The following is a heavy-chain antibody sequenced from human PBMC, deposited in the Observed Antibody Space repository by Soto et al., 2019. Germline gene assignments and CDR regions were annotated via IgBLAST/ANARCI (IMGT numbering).Heavy chain of an antibody. D-gene: IGHD3-3*01. V-gene: IGHV4-59*01. CDR3: ARGILIYDFWSGYYLHYFDY. J-gene: IGHJ4*02. CDR2: IYYSGST. CDR1: GGSISSYY. Sequence: SETLSLTCTVSGGSISSYYWSWIRQPPGKGLEWIGYIYYSGSTNYNPSLKSRVTISVDTSKNQFSLKLSSVTAADTAVYYCARGILIYDFWSGYYLHYFDYWGQGTLVTVSS.